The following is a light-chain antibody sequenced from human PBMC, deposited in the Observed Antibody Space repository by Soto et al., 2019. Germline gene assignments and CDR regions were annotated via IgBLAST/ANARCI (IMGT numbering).Light chain of an antibody. CDR2: GAS. Sequence: EIVMTQSPATLSVSTGERATLSCRASQSVSSNLAWYQQKPGQAPRLLIYGASTRATGIPARFSGSGSGTEFSLTISRLQSEDFAVYYCQQYNNWPWTFGQGTKVEIK. CDR1: QSVSSN. V-gene: IGKV3-15*01. CDR3: QQYNNWPWT. J-gene: IGKJ1*01.